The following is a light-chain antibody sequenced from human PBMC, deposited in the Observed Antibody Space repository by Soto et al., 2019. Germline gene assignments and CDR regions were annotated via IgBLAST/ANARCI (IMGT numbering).Light chain of an antibody. V-gene: IGKV3-15*01. Sequence: EILMTQSPATLSVSPGETATLSCRASQSVSTKLAWYQQKPGQAPRLLINGASTRATGVPARFSGWGAGTEFTLAIRSLQSEDFAFYYCQQYNNLLHFGGGTKVDIK. CDR2: GAS. CDR1: QSVSTK. J-gene: IGKJ4*01. CDR3: QQYNNLLH.